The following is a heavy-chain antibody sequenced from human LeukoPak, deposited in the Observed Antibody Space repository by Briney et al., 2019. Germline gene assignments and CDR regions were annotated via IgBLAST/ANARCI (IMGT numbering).Heavy chain of an antibody. CDR3: AKEGSIAEFFDY. CDR1: GFTVSSNY. CDR2: IYSSGST. V-gene: IGHV3-53*01. D-gene: IGHD6-6*01. J-gene: IGHJ4*02. Sequence: GGSLRLSCAASGFTVSSNYMCWVRQAPGKGLEWVSVIYSSGSTYYADSVKGRFTISRDNSKNTLHLQMNSLRAEDTAVYYCAKEGSIAEFFDYWGQGTLVTVSS.